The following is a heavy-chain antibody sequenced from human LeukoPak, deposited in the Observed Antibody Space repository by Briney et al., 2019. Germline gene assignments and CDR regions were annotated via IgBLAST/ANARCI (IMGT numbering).Heavy chain of an antibody. CDR1: GYSFTSYW. CDR2: IYPGDSDT. Sequence: GESLKISCKGSGYSFTSYWIAWVRQMPGKGLEWMGIIYPGDSDTRYSPSFQGQVTISAGKSISTAYLQWSSLKASDTAIYYCARRQGRQHFDYWGQGTLVTVSS. V-gene: IGHV5-51*01. CDR3: ARRQGRQHFDY. J-gene: IGHJ4*02.